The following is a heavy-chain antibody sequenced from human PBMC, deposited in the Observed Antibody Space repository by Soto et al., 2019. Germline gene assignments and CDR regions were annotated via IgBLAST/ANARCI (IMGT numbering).Heavy chain of an antibody. V-gene: IGHV2-70*13. CDR2: IARDDDDK. CDR1: GFSLTSPGMC. Sequence: SGSTLVNPTETLTLTCTFSGFSLTSPGMCVSWIRQSPVKALEWLALIARDDDDKYYSTSLKTRLTISKDTRKNQVVLAMANMEPADTATYYCARSIRGPRRFNGMDVWGQGTTVTVSS. D-gene: IGHD1-20*01. CDR3: ARSIRGPRRFNGMDV. J-gene: IGHJ6*02.